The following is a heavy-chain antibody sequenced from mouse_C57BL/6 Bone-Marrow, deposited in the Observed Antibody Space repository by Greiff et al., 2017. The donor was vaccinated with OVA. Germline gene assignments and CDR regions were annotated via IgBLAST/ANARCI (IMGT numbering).Heavy chain of an antibody. V-gene: IGHV1-66*01. CDR2: IYPGSGNT. J-gene: IGHJ1*03. CDR3: ARKNGYYALLSFDV. D-gene: IGHD2-3*01. Sequence: QVQLQQSGPELVKPGASVKISCKASGYSFTSYYIHWVKQRPGQGLEWIGWIYPGSGNTKYNEKFKGKATLTADTSSSTAYMQLSSLTSEDSAVYYCARKNGYYALLSFDVWGTGTTVTVSS. CDR1: GYSFTSYY.